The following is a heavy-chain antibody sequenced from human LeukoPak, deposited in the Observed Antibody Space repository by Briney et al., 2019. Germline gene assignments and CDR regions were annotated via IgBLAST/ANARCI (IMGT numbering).Heavy chain of an antibody. CDR1: GGSISSNSYY. V-gene: IGHV4-39*07. Sequence: KPSETLSLTCTVSGGSISSNSYYWGWIRQPPGKGLEWIGSIYYSGSTYYNPSLKSRVTISVDTSKNQFSLKLSSVTAADTAVYYCARRKGYSGYILDYWGQGTLVTVSS. CDR2: IYYSGST. J-gene: IGHJ4*02. D-gene: IGHD5-12*01. CDR3: ARRKGYSGYILDY.